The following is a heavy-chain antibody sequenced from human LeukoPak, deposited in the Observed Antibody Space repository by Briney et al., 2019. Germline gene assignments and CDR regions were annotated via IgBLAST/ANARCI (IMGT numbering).Heavy chain of an antibody. V-gene: IGHV4-4*02. CDR3: ARVEYYDFWSGYLGFGWFDP. J-gene: IGHJ5*02. Sequence: SGTLSLTCAVSGGSISSSNWWSWVRQPPGKGLEWIGEIYHSGSTNYNPSLKSRVTISVDKSKNQFSLKLSSVTAADTAVYYCARVEYYDFWSGYLGFGWFDPWGQGTLVTVSS. CDR2: IYHSGST. D-gene: IGHD3-3*01. CDR1: GGSISSSNW.